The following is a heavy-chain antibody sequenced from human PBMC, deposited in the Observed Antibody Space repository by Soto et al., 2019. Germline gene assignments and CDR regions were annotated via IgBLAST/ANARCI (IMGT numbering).Heavy chain of an antibody. V-gene: IGHV4-59*01. J-gene: IGHJ5*02. CDR2: FYNSGNT. D-gene: IGHD6-13*01. Sequence: SETLSLTCTVSGGSISSNYWSWIRQPPGKGLEWIGYFYNSGNTNYNPSLKSQVTISVDTSKNQFSLKLTSVTAADTAVYYCARGSSWYDVDWFDPWGPGTLVTVSS. CDR1: GGSISSNY. CDR3: ARGSSWYDVDWFDP.